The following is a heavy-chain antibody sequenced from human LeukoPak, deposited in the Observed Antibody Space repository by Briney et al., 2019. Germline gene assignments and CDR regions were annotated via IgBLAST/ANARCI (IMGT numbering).Heavy chain of an antibody. D-gene: IGHD3-22*01. CDR2: NYYSGNT. J-gene: IGHJ4*02. CDR3: ARQLLIFDSSAFDF. Sequence: SETLSLTCTVSGASITSSSYYWGWIRQPPGKGLEWIGSNYYSGNTYHNPSLKSRVTISVDTSKKQFSLRLSSVTAADTAVYYCARQLLIFDSSAFDFWGQGTLVTVPS. CDR1: GASITSSSYY. V-gene: IGHV4-39*01.